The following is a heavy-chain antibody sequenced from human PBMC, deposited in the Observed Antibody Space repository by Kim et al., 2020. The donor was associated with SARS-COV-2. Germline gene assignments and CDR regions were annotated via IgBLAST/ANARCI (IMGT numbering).Heavy chain of an antibody. V-gene: IGHV4-39*01. J-gene: IGHJ4*02. Sequence: QPPGNGLESVRSSYYSGSTYYNPSLKSRVTISVDTSKNQFSLKLSSVTAADTAVYYCARHATMIVVVITPYFDYWGQGTLVTVSS. D-gene: IGHD3-22*01. CDR2: SYYSGST. CDR3: ARHATMIVVVITPYFDY.